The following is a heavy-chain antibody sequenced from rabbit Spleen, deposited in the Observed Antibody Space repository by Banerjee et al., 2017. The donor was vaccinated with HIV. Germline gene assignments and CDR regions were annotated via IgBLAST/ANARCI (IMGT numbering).Heavy chain of an antibody. CDR3: ARDRSSAWGAPFDLNYYFNL. J-gene: IGHJ4*01. D-gene: IGHD4-1*01. V-gene: IGHV1S45*01. CDR2: INAVTGKA. CDR1: GFSFSNKAV. Sequence: QEQLVESGGGLVKPEGSLKLSCTASGFSFSNKAVMCWVRQTPGKGLEWIACINAVTGKAVYASWAKGRFTFSKTSSTTVTLQVTSLTAADTATYFCARDRSSAWGAPFDLNYYFNLWGPGTLVTVS.